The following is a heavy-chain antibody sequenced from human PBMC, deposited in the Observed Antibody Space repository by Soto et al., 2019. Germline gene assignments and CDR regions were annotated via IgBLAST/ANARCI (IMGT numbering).Heavy chain of an antibody. CDR1: GYTFTTYA. D-gene: IGHD1-26*01. CDR3: GRSVVGATGEILYNAMDV. Sequence: QVQLVQSGAEVKKPGASVKASCKASGYTFTTYALHWVRQAPGQRPEWMGWINPASGHTKYSKRFQDRVTITRDTSASTGYKELSCPRSEDTAVYYCGRSVVGATGEILYNAMDVWGQATTVTVSS. CDR2: INPASGHT. J-gene: IGHJ6*02. V-gene: IGHV1-3*01.